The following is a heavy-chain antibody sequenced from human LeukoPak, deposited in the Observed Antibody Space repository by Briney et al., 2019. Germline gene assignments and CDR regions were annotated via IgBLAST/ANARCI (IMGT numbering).Heavy chain of an antibody. J-gene: IGHJ3*02. V-gene: IGHV3-23*01. D-gene: IGHD2-2*01. Sequence: GGSLRLSCAASGFTFSSYAMSWVRQAAGKGLGWVSVISGGGGSTYYADSVKGRFTISRYNSKNKMYLQMNSLRAEDTAMYYCAKDRMAVVPAANDAFDIWGQGTMVTVSS. CDR3: AKDRMAVVPAANDAFDI. CDR2: ISGGGGST. CDR1: GFTFSSYA.